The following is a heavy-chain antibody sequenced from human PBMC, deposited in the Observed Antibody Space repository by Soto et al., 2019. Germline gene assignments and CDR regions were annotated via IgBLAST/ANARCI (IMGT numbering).Heavy chain of an antibody. Sequence: GASVKVSCKASGGTFSSYTSSWVRQAPGQGLEWMGRIIPILGIANYAQKFQGRVTITADKSTSTAYMELSSLRSEDTAVYYCAREAIFGVVITTDQYYFDYWGQGTLVTVSS. D-gene: IGHD3-3*01. CDR2: IIPILGIA. V-gene: IGHV1-69*04. CDR1: GGTFSSYT. CDR3: AREAIFGVVITTDQYYFDY. J-gene: IGHJ4*02.